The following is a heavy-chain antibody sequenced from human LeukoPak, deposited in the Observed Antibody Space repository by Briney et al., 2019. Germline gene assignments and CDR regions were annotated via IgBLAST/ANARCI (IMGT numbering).Heavy chain of an antibody. J-gene: IGHJ4*02. D-gene: IGHD6-13*01. V-gene: IGHV4-39*01. CDR3: ARHFSSGYSSSWYGNYFDY. CDR2: IYYSGST. Sequence: SETLSLTCTVSGGSISSSSYYWGWIRQPPGKGLEWIGSIYYSGSTYYNPSLKSRVIISVDTSKNQFSLKLSSVTAADTAVYYCARHFSSGYSSSWYGNYFDYWGQGTLVTVSS. CDR1: GGSISSSSYY.